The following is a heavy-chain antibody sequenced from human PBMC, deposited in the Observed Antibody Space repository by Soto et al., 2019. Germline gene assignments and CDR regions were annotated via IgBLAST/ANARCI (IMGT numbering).Heavy chain of an antibody. CDR1: GYTFTSYG. CDR3: ARGVRAPWGHYGSGSHLDY. V-gene: IGHV1-18*01. D-gene: IGHD3-10*01. Sequence: ASVKVSCKASGYTFTSYGISWVRQAPGQGLEWMGWISAYNGNTNYAQKLQGRVTMTTDTSTSTAYMELRSLRSDDTAVYYCARGVRAPWGHYGSGSHLDYWGQGTLVTVSS. J-gene: IGHJ4*02. CDR2: ISAYNGNT.